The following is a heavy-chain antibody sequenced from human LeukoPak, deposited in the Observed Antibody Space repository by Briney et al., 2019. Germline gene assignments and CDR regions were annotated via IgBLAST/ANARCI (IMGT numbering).Heavy chain of an antibody. CDR2: IHHSGNT. CDR3: VRWQYCGGNCYFSAFDI. Sequence: PSETLSLTCTVSGGSISLSYWSWIRQSPGKGLEWVGYIHHSGNTNSNPPLKSRVTITVDTPKNQFSLKLSSVTAADTAVYYCVRWQYCGGNCYFSAFDIWGQGTMVTVSS. CDR1: GGSISLSY. V-gene: IGHV4-59*13. D-gene: IGHD2-21*01. J-gene: IGHJ3*02.